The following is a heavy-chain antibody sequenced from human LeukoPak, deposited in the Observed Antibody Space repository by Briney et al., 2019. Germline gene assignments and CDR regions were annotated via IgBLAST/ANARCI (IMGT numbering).Heavy chain of an antibody. Sequence: SETLSLTCTVSGGSISSYYWSWIRQPPGKGLEWIGYIYYSGSTNYNPSLKSRVTISVDTSKNQFSLKLSSVTAADTAVYYCARAETYYYDSSGYLLDYWGQGTLVTASS. D-gene: IGHD3-22*01. CDR1: GGSISSYY. CDR2: IYYSGST. CDR3: ARAETYYYDSSGYLLDY. V-gene: IGHV4-59*01. J-gene: IGHJ4*02.